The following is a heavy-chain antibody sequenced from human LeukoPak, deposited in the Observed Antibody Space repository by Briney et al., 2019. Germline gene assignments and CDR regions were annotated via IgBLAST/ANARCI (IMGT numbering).Heavy chain of an antibody. CDR1: GYTFTGYY. Sequence: GASVKVSCKASGYTFTGYYIHWVRQAPGQGLEWMGLINPNSGGTNYAQKFQGRVTMTRDTSISTAYMELSRLRSDDTAVYYCARLYSSSWSLYYYYMDVWGKGTTVTVSS. J-gene: IGHJ6*03. V-gene: IGHV1-2*02. CDR3: ARLYSSSWSLYYYYMDV. D-gene: IGHD6-13*01. CDR2: INPNSGGT.